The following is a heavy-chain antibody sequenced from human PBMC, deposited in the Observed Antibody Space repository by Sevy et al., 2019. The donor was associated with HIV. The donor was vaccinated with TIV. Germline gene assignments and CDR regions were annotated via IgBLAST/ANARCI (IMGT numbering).Heavy chain of an antibody. CDR1: GFTFTTYA. Sequence: GGSLRLSCAASGFTFTTYAMGWVRQAPGKGLKWVSTLSGSGASTYYADSVKGRFTNSRDNSKNTLVLPMDSLRAEDTAVYYCAKDFYDSSGYYPMEAFDIWGQGTMVTVSS. CDR3: AKDFYDSSGYYPMEAFDI. D-gene: IGHD3-22*01. CDR2: LSGSGAST. V-gene: IGHV3-23*01. J-gene: IGHJ3*02.